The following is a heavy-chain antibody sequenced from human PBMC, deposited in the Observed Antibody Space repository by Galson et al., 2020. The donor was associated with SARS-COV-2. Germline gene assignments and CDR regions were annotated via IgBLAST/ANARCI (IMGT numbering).Heavy chain of an antibody. J-gene: IGHJ5*02. Sequence: GGSLRLSCAASGFTVSSNYMSWVRQVPGKGLEWVSLIYSGGSTYYADSVKGRFTISRDNSKNTLYLQMNSLRAEDTAVYYCARVVELLWFGEXKWFDPWGQGTLVTVSS. D-gene: IGHD3-10*01. CDR2: IYSGGST. CDR3: ARVVELLWFGEXKWFDP. CDR1: GFTVSSNY. V-gene: IGHV3-66*01.